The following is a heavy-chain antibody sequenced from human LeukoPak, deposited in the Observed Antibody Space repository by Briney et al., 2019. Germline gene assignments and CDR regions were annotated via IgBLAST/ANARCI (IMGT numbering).Heavy chain of an antibody. CDR2: IIPILGIA. Sequence: GASVKVSCKASGYTFTGYYMHWVRQAPGQGLEWMGRIIPILGIANYAQKFQGRVTITADKSTSTAYMELSSLRSEDTAVYYCAREGGGYSGYDYYDSSGYYYVFDYWGQGTLVTVPS. V-gene: IGHV1-69*04. CDR1: GYTFTGYY. D-gene: IGHD3-22*01. CDR3: AREGGGYSGYDYYDSSGYYYVFDY. J-gene: IGHJ4*02.